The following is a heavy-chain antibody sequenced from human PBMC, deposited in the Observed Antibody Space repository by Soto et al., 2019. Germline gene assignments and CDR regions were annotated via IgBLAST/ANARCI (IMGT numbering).Heavy chain of an antibody. CDR1: GFTFGAYT. CDR3: ARDGYSGRSDGFDI. V-gene: IGHV3-30-3*01. Sequence: QEQLVESGGGVVQPGRSLRLSCAGSGFTFGAYTMHWVRQPPGKGLEWVAVISYDGNSERYTDPAKGRFTVSRDNSKSTVFLQMNSLKFEDTAVYYCARDGYSGRSDGFDIWGQGTMVTVSS. J-gene: IGHJ3*02. D-gene: IGHD1-26*01. CDR2: ISYDGNSE.